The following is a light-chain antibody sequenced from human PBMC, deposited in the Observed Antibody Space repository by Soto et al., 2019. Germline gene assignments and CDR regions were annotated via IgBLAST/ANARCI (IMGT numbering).Light chain of an antibody. CDR3: QQYGSSLSST. CDR2: GAS. V-gene: IGKV3-20*01. Sequence: EIVLTQSPGTLYLSPGERATLSCRASHVVSSSYLAWYQQNPGQAPRLLIYGASSRATGIPDSFSGSGSGTDFTLTISRLEPEDFAVYYCQQYGSSLSSTFGQGTRLEIK. J-gene: IGKJ5*01. CDR1: HVVSSSY.